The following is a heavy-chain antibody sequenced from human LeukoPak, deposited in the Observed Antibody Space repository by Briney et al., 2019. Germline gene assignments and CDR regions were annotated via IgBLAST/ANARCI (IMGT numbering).Heavy chain of an antibody. CDR3: TTGGDGSGGPDFDY. Sequence: PGGSLRLSCAASGFTFSNAWMGWVRQAPGKGLEWVGRIKSKIDGGTTDYAAPVKGRFTISRDDSKNTLYLQLNSLKAEDTAVYYCTTGGDGSGGPDFDYWGQGTLVTVSS. J-gene: IGHJ4*02. CDR2: IKSKIDGGTT. CDR1: GFTFSNAW. V-gene: IGHV3-15*01. D-gene: IGHD3-10*01.